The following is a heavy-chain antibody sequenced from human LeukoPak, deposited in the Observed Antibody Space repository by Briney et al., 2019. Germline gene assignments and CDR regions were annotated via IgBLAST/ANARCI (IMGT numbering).Heavy chain of an antibody. D-gene: IGHD6-6*01. Sequence: SETLSLTCTVSGGSIRSSNYSWGWSRQPPGKGLEWIGTIYYSGTTYYNPSLKSRGAISVDTSRTQFSLNVTSVTAADTAVYYCARQVSQPRSAGYFDYWGRGTLVTASS. V-gene: IGHV4-39*01. CDR1: GGSIRSSNYS. J-gene: IGHJ4*02. CDR2: IYYSGTT. CDR3: ARQVSQPRSAGYFDY.